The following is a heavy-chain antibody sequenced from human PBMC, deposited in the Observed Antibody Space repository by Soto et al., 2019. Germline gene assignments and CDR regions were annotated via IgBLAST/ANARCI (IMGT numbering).Heavy chain of an antibody. CDR2: IIPIFGTA. CDR3: AKEEGHCSSTSCWNFDY. CDR1: GGTFSSYA. V-gene: IGHV1-69*06. D-gene: IGHD2-2*01. J-gene: IGHJ4*02. Sequence: QVQLVQSGAEVKKPGSSVKVACKASGGTFSSYAISWVRQAPGQGLEWMGGIIPIFGTANYAQKFRGRVTITADKSTSTAYMELSSLRSEDTAVYYCAKEEGHCSSTSCWNFDYWGPGTLVTVSS.